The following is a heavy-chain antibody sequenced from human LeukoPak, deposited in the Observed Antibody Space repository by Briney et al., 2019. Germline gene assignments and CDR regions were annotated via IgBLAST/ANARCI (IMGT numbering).Heavy chain of an antibody. J-gene: IGHJ4*02. D-gene: IGHD3-16*01. Sequence: GINWNGGSTGYADSVKGRFTISRDNAKNSLYLQMNSLRAEDTALYYCAREYRWGGYYFDYWGQGTLVTVSS. CDR2: INWNGGST. V-gene: IGHV3-20*03. CDR3: AREYRWGGYYFDY.